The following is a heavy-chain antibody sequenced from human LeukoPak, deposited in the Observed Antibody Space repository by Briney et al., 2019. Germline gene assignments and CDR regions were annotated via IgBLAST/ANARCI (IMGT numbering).Heavy chain of an antibody. Sequence: SETLSLTCAVYGGSFSGYYWSWIRQPPGKGLEWIGEINHSGSTNYNPPLKSRVTISEDTSKNQFSLKLSSVTAADTAVYYCARVGQQLVRGYFDYWGQGTLVTVSS. D-gene: IGHD6-13*01. V-gene: IGHV4-34*01. CDR2: INHSGST. J-gene: IGHJ4*02. CDR1: GGSFSGYY. CDR3: ARVGQQLVRGYFDY.